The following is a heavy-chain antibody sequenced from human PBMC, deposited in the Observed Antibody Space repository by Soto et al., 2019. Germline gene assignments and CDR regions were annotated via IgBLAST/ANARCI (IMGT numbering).Heavy chain of an antibody. CDR3: ARSGYDSTSDY. J-gene: IGHJ4*01. CDR1: GGSISSGGYY. Sequence: SETLSLTCTVSGGSISSGGYYWSWIRQHPGKGLEWIGYIYYSGSTYYNPPLKSRVTISVDTSKNQFSLKLSSVTAADTAVYYCARSGYDSTSDYWGQGTRVTVSS. V-gene: IGHV4-31*03. D-gene: IGHD3-22*01. CDR2: IYYSGST.